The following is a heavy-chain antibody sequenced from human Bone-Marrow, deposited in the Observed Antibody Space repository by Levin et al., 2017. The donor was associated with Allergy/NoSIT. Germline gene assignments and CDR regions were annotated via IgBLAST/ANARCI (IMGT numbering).Heavy chain of an antibody. CDR2: ISAYNGNT. D-gene: IGHD6-19*01. CDR3: ARGPLNLGYSSGWYDCCEYFDL. J-gene: IGHJ2*01. Sequence: GESLKISCKASGYTFTSYGISWVRQAPGQGLEWMGWISAYNGNTNYAQKLQGRVTMTTDTSTSTAYMELRSLRSDDTAVYYCARGPLNLGYSSGWYDCCEYFDLWGRGTLVTVSS. V-gene: IGHV1-18*01. CDR1: GYTFTSYG.